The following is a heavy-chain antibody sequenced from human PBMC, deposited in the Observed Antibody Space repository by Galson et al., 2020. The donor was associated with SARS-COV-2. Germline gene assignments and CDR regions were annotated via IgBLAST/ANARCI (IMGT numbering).Heavy chain of an antibody. CDR2: IIPIFGTA. CDR3: ARWVGDDDAFDI. D-gene: IGHD2-21*02. CDR1: GGTFSSYA. Sequence: SVKVSCKASGGTFSSYAISWVRQAPGQGLEGMGGIIPIFGTANYAQKFQGRVTITADESTSTAYMELSSLRSEDTAVYYCARWVGDDDAFDIWGQGTMVTVSS. V-gene: IGHV1-69*13. J-gene: IGHJ3*02.